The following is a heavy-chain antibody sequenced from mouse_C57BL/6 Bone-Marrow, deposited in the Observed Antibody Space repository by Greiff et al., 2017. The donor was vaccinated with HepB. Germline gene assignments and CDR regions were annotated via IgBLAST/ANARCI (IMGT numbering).Heavy chain of an antibody. CDR3: ARSRLENYFDY. Sequence: LQESGAELVRPGTSVKLSCKASGYTFTSYWMHWVKQRPGQGLEWIGVIDPSDSYTNYNQKFKGKATLTVDTSSSTAYMQLSSLTSEDSAVYYCARSRLENYFDYWGQGTTLTVSS. D-gene: IGHD3-2*02. V-gene: IGHV1-59*01. CDR1: GYTFTSYW. J-gene: IGHJ2*01. CDR2: IDPSDSYT.